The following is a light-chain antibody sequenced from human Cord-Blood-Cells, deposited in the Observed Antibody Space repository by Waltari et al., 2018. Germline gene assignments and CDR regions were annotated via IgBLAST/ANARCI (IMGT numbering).Light chain of an antibody. CDR3: AAWDDSLSGPLYV. J-gene: IGLJ1*01. V-gene: IGLV1-47*01. CDR2: RNN. CDR1: SSNIGSNY. Sequence: QSVLTQPPSASGTPGQRVTISCSGSSSNIGSNYVYWYQQLPGTAPKLLIYRNNQRPAGVPDRFSGSKSGPSASLAISGLRSEDEADYYCAAWDDSLSGPLYVFGTGTKVTVL.